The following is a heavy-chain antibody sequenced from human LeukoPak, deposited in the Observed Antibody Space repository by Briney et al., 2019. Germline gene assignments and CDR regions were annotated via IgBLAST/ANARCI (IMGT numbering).Heavy chain of an antibody. V-gene: IGHV4-34*01. J-gene: IGHJ4*02. D-gene: IGHD3-22*01. CDR1: GGSFSGYY. Sequence: SSETLSLTCAVYGGSFSGYYWSWICKPPGTGLEWIGEINHSGSTNYNPSLKSRVTISVDTSKNQFSLKLSSVAAADTAVYYCARERTGYYNYFDYWGQGTLVTVSS. CDR3: ARERTGYYNYFDY. CDR2: INHSGST.